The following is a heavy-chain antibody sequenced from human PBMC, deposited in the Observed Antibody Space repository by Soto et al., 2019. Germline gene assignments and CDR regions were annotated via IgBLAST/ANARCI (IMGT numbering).Heavy chain of an antibody. Sequence: EVQLVESGGGLVQPGGSLRLSCAASGFTFSTYAMQWVRQAPGKGLEFVSSISSNGGTTNYAYSVKGRFTISRDNSRDARYLQMGSLRPEDMAVYYCARDGRAMNDYWGQGTLVTVSS. CDR3: ARDGRAMNDY. J-gene: IGHJ4*02. D-gene: IGHD5-18*01. CDR2: ISSNGGTT. CDR1: GFTFSTYA. V-gene: IGHV3-64*01.